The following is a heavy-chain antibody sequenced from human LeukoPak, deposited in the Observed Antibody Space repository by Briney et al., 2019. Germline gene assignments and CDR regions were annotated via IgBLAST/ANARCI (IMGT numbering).Heavy chain of an antibody. J-gene: IGHJ4*02. CDR1: SGSISSSSYY. V-gene: IGHV4-39*07. D-gene: IGHD3-22*01. CDR2: IYYSGST. Sequence: SETLSLTCSVSSGSISSSSYYWGWIRQPPGKGLEWIGGIYYSGSTYYNPSLKSRVTISVDTSKNQFSLKLNSVTAADTAVYYCARKAPYYYDGSGPLGTYYFDYWGQGTLVTVSS. CDR3: ARKAPYYYDGSGPLGTYYFDY.